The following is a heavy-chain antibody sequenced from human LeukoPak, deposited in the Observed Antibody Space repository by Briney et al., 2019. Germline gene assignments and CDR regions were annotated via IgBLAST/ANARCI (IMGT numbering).Heavy chain of an antibody. Sequence: GGSLRLSCAASGFTFNNFAMNWVRQAPGKGLAWISYISSSSLSSSTIYYAGSVEGRFTVSRDNAKGSLFLQMNNLRAEDTAVYYCARDRSYYYANWGQGTLVTVSS. D-gene: IGHD3-10*01. V-gene: IGHV3-48*04. J-gene: IGHJ4*02. CDR1: GFTFNNFA. CDR3: ARDRSYYYAN. CDR2: ISSSSLSSSTI.